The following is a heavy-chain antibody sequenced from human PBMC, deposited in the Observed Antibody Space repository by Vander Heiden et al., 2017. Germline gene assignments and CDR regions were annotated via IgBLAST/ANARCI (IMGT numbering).Heavy chain of an antibody. CDR1: GFTFDDYA. D-gene: IGHD6-19*01. J-gene: IGHJ4*02. CDR2: ISWNSGSI. Sequence: EVQLVESGGGLVQPGRSLRLSCAASGFTFDDYAMHWVRQAPGKGLEWVSGISWNSGSIGYADSVKGRFTISRDNAKNSLYLQMNSLRAEDTALYYCAKDIGAVAGTPYYFDYWGQGTLVTVSS. V-gene: IGHV3-9*01. CDR3: AKDIGAVAGTPYYFDY.